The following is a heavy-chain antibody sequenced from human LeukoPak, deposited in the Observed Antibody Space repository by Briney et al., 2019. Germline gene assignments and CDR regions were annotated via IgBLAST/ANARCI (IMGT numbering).Heavy chain of an antibody. V-gene: IGHV3-48*04. D-gene: IGHD3-10*02. CDR1: GFTFSSYN. CDR3: AELGITMIGGV. CDR2: ITSSGSTK. Sequence: GGSLRLSCAASGFTFSSYNMNWVRQAPGKGLEWVSYITSSGSTKYYADSVKGRFTISRDNAKNSLYLQMNSLRAEDTAVYYCAELGITMIGGVWGKGTTVTISS. J-gene: IGHJ6*04.